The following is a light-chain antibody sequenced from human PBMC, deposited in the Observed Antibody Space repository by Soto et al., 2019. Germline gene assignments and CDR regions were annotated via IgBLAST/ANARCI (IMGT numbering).Light chain of an antibody. CDR2: DAS. Sequence: DLPMTQSPSSLSASVGDRVTITCQASQDISNYLNWYQQKPGKAPKLLIYDASNLETGVPSRFSGSGSGTDFTFTISSLQPEDIATYYCQQYDNLPRVTFGQGTRLEIK. CDR1: QDISNY. CDR3: QQYDNLPRVT. V-gene: IGKV1-33*01. J-gene: IGKJ5*01.